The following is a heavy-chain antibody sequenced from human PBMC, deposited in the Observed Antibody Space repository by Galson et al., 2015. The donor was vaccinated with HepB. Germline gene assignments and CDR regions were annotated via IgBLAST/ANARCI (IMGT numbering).Heavy chain of an antibody. CDR2: ISAYNGNT. V-gene: IGHV1-18*04. J-gene: IGHJ5*02. CDR3: ARSGYCSGGSCRRYWFDP. Sequence: SVKVSCKASGYTFTSYGISWVRQAPGQGLEWMGWISAYNGNTNYAQKLQGRVTMTTDTSTSTAYMELRSLRSDDTAVYYCARSGYCSGGSCRRYWFDPWGQGTLVTVSS. D-gene: IGHD2-15*01. CDR1: GYTFTSYG.